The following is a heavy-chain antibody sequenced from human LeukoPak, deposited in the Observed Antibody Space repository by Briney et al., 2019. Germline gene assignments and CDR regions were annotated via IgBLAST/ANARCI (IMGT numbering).Heavy chain of an antibody. V-gene: IGHV1-8*01. D-gene: IGHD2-8*01. Sequence: ASVKVSCKASGYTFTSYDINWVRQATGQGLEWMGWMNPNSGNTGYAQKFQGRVTMTRNTSISTAYMELSSLRSEDTAVYYCARGNQEMVYAIRRYYGMDVWGQGTTVTVSS. J-gene: IGHJ6*02. CDR1: GYTFTSYD. CDR2: MNPNSGNT. CDR3: ARGNQEMVYAIRRYYGMDV.